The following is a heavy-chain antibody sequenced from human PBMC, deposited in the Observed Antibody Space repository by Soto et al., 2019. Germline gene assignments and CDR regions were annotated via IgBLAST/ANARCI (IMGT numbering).Heavy chain of an antibody. CDR3: AQHDDCTFDY. CDR2: INCYNGDA. D-gene: IGHD2-21*01. V-gene: IGHV1-18*01. J-gene: IGHJ4*02. CDR1: GYTSSHFG. Sequence: QVHLVQSGGEVKMPGASVKVSCKAFGYTSSHFGISWVRQAPGQGLEWVGWINCYNGDANYGPNSRDRFTVPRDTSTSTSYMDMRGLRSDDAAVYYCAQHDDCTFDYWGQGTLITV.